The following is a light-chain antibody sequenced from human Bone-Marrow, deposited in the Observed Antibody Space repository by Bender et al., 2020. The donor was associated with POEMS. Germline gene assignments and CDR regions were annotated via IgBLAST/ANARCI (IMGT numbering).Light chain of an antibody. Sequence: QSVLTQPPSVSGTPGQRVTISCSGSGSNIGGYPVNWYQQLPGTAPRLLIYTNNERPSGVPDRFSGSKSGTSASLANTGLQSDDEAIYYCATWDANLSGPYVVFGGGTKLTVL. CDR2: TNN. CDR1: GSNIGGYP. V-gene: IGLV1-44*01. J-gene: IGLJ2*01. CDR3: ATWDANLSGPYVV.